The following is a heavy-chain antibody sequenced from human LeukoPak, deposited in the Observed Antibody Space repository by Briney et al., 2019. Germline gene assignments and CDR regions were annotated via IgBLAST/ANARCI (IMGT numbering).Heavy chain of an antibody. Sequence: SETLSLTCTVSGGSISSSSYYWGWIRQPPGKGLEWIVSIYYSGSTYYDPSLKSRVTISVDTSKNQFSLKLSSVTAADTAVYYCASYYDSSGYADGAFDIWGQGTMVTVSS. J-gene: IGHJ3*02. CDR2: IYYSGST. CDR3: ASYYDSSGYADGAFDI. V-gene: IGHV4-39*01. D-gene: IGHD3-22*01. CDR1: GGSISSSSYY.